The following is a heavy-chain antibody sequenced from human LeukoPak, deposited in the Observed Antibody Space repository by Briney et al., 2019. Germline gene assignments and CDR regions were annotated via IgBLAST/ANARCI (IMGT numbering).Heavy chain of an antibody. V-gene: IGHV1-69*05. CDR1: GGTFSSYA. Sequence: SVKVSCKASGGTFSSYAISWVREAPGQGLEWMGRIIPIFGTANYAQKFQGRVTITTDESTSTAYMELSSLRSEDTAVYYCARATLDYYDSSGYYDYWGQGTLVTVSS. J-gene: IGHJ4*02. D-gene: IGHD3-22*01. CDR3: ARATLDYYDSSGYYDY. CDR2: IIPIFGTA.